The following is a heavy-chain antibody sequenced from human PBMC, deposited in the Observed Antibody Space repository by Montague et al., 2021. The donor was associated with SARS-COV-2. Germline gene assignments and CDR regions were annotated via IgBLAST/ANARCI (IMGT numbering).Heavy chain of an antibody. CDR3: AKAITYYHRYGYAFHI. CDR1: GFTVNKNY. CDR2: ISFSGDST. D-gene: IGHD3-10*01. V-gene: IGHV3-23*01. Sequence: SLRLSCAASGFTVNKNYMSWVRQAPGKGLEWVSGISFSGDSTYYADSVKGRFTISRDNSKNTLYLQMNSLRAEDTAVYYCAKAITYYHRYGYAFHIWGQGTMVTVSS. J-gene: IGHJ3*02.